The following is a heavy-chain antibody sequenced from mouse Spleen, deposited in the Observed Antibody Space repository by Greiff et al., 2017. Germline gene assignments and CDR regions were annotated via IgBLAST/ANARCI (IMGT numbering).Heavy chain of an antibody. V-gene: IGHV1-50*01. J-gene: IGHJ3*01. CDR1: GYTFTSYW. Sequence: VQLQQPGAELVKPGASVKLSCKASGYTFTSYWMQWVKQRPGQGLEWIGEIDPSDSYTNYNQKFKGKATLTVDTSSSTAYMQLSSLTSEDSAVYYCARDPQLTGTGWFAYWGQGTLVTVSP. D-gene: IGHD4-1*01. CDR3: ARDPQLTGTGWFAY. CDR2: IDPSDSYT.